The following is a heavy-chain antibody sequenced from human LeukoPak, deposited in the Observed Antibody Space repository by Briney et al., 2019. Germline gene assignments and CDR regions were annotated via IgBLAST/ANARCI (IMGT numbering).Heavy chain of an antibody. Sequence: PGGSLRLPCAASGFTFSSYWMHGFRQAPGKGLVWVSRINSDGSSTSYADSVKGRFTISRDNAKNTLYLQMNSLRAEDTAVYYCARVKAVAGTGGGAFDIWGQGTMVTVSP. CDR3: ARVKAVAGTGGGAFDI. CDR2: INSDGSST. V-gene: IGHV3-74*01. CDR1: GFTFSSYW. J-gene: IGHJ3*02. D-gene: IGHD6-19*01.